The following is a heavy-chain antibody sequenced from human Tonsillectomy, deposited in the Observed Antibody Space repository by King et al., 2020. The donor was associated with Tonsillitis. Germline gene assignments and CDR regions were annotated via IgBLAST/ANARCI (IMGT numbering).Heavy chain of an antibody. D-gene: IGHD6-13*01. Sequence: VQLVESGGGLVQPGRSLRLSCAASGFTFDDYAMHWVRQAPGKGLEWVSGISWNSGSIGYADSVKGRFTISRDNAKNSLYLQMNSLRAEDTALYYCAKDIVLSMAAAGYFDLWGRGTLVTVSS. CDR2: ISWNSGSI. J-gene: IGHJ2*01. CDR1: GFTFDDYA. V-gene: IGHV3-9*01. CDR3: AKDIVLSMAAAGYFDL.